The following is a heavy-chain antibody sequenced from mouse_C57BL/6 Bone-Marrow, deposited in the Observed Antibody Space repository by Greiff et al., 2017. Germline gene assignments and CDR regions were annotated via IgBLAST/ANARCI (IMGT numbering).Heavy chain of an antibody. J-gene: IGHJ4*01. V-gene: IGHV5-15*01. CDR2: ISNLAYSI. D-gene: IGHD2-5*01. CDR1: GFTFSDYG. CDR3: ARHGSNYDYYAMDY. Sequence: DVMLVESGGGLVQPGGSLKLSCAASGFTFSDYGMAWVRQAPRKGPEWVAFISNLAYSIYYADTVTGRFTISRENAKNTLYLEMSSLRSEDTAMYYCARHGSNYDYYAMDYWGKGTSVTVSS.